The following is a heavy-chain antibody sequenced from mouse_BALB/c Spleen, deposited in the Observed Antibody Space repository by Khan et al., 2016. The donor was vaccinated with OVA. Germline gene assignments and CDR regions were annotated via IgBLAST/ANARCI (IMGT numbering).Heavy chain of an antibody. D-gene: IGHD2-14*01. Sequence: QVQLQQSGAELARPGASVKMSCKASGYTFTSYTIHCIKKRPGQGLEWIGYINPSNGYTNYNQKFKDKATLTTDKSSTTAYLQLSSLTSDDSAVYNCVRDGAYHRNDGWFAYWGQGTLVTVSA. J-gene: IGHJ3*01. V-gene: IGHV1-4*01. CDR1: GYTFTSYT. CDR3: VRDGAYHRNDGWFAY. CDR2: INPSNGYT.